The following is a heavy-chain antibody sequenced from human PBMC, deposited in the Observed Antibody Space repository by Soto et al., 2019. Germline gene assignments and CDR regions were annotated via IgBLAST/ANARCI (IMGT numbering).Heavy chain of an antibody. CDR1: GFTFSNYW. J-gene: IGHJ6*02. CDR3: AAILGMDV. D-gene: IGHD3-3*02. Sequence: EVQLVESGGGLVQPGGSLRLSCAVSGFTFSNYWMSWVRQAPGKGLEWVANIKKDGSEKYYVDSVKGRFIISRDNGKKSLYLQMSGLRAEDTAVYYFAAILGMDVWGQGTTVTVSS. V-gene: IGHV3-7*05. CDR2: IKKDGSEK.